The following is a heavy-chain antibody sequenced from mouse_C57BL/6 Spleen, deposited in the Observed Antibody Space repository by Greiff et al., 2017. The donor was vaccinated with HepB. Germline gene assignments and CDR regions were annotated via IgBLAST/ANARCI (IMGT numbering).Heavy chain of an antibody. J-gene: IGHJ3*01. Sequence: EVKVVESGGGLVKPGGSLKLSCAASGFTFSDYGMHWVRQAPEKGLEWVAYISSGSSTIYYADTVKGRFTISRDNAKNTLFLQMTSLRSEDTAMYYCATGNWAYWGQGTLVTVSA. CDR3: ATGNWAY. D-gene: IGHD2-1*01. CDR2: ISSGSSTI. CDR1: GFTFSDYG. V-gene: IGHV5-17*01.